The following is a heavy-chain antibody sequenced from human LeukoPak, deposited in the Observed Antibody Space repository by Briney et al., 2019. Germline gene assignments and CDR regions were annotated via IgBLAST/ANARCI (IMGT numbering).Heavy chain of an antibody. CDR2: INHSGST. CDR3: ARGHSSSSSFDY. D-gene: IGHD6-6*01. Sequence: SETLSLTCAVYGGPFSGYYWSWIRQPPGKGLEWIGEINHSGSTNYNPSLKSRVTISVDTSKNQFSLKLSSVTAADTAVYYCARGHSSSSSFDYWGQGTLVTVSS. J-gene: IGHJ4*02. V-gene: IGHV4-34*01. CDR1: GGPFSGYY.